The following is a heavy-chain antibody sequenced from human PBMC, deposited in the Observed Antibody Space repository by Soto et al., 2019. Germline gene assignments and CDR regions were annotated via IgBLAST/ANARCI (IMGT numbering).Heavy chain of an antibody. V-gene: IGHV3-74*01. Sequence: EVQLVESGGGLVQPGGSLRLSCAVSGFTFSAYWMHWVRQAPGKGLVWVSQINSDGSATTYADSVKGRFTISRDNAKRTLYLQMNSLRVEDTAVYYCARDAGDIWGQGTMVTVSS. CDR2: INSDGSAT. CDR1: GFTFSAYW. CDR3: ARDAGDI. J-gene: IGHJ3*02.